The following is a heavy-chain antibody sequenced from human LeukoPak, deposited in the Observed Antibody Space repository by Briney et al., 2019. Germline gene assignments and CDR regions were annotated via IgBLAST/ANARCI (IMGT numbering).Heavy chain of an antibody. D-gene: IGHD3-10*01. CDR3: ARVSGLNWFDP. CDR2: INHSGST. V-gene: IGHV4-34*01. J-gene: IGHJ5*02. Sequence: SETLSLTCAVYGGSFSGYYWSWIRQPPGKGLEWIGEINHSGSTNHNPSLKSRVTMSVDTSKNQFSLKLSSVTAADTAVYYCARVSGLNWFDPWGQGTLVTVSS. CDR1: GGSFSGYY.